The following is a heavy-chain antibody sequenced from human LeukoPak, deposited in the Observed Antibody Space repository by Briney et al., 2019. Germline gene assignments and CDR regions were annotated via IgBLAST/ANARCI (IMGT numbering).Heavy chain of an antibody. CDR1: GGSFSGYY. D-gene: IGHD3-10*01. CDR3: ARDGSYYYGSGSYYNWVY. J-gene: IGHJ4*02. CDR2: INHSGST. Sequence: PSETLSLTCAVYGGSFSGYYWSWIRQPPGKGLEWIGEINHSGSTNYNPSLKSRVTISVDTSKNQFSLKLSSVTAADTAVYYCARDGSYYYGSGSYYNWVYWGQGTLVTVSS. V-gene: IGHV4-34*01.